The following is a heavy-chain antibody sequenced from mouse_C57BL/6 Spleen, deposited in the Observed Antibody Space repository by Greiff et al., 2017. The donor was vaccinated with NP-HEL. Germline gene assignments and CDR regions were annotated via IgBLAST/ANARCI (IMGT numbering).Heavy chain of an antibody. CDR2: INPNYGTT. J-gene: IGHJ1*03. CDR1: GYSFTDYY. CDR3: ARSDYYGSSYWYFDV. V-gene: IGHV1-39*01. D-gene: IGHD1-1*01. Sequence: EVKLMESGPELVKPGASVKISCKASGYSFTDYYMNWVKQSNGKSLEWIGVINPNYGTTSYNQKFKGKATLTVDQSSSTAYMQLNSLTSEDSAVYYCARSDYYGSSYWYFDVWGTGTTVTVSS.